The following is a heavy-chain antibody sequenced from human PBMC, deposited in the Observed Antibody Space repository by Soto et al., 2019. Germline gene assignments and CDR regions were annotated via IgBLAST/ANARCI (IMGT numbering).Heavy chain of an antibody. CDR3: ARGHCPGSSCQEY. D-gene: IGHD3-10*02. CDR1: GGSISNSNW. V-gene: IGHV4-4*02. J-gene: IGHJ4*02. Sequence: QVQVQESGPGLVKPSGTLSLTCAVSGGSISNSNWWSWVRQSPGKGLEWIGEIYQSGSAKYNPSLKSCVAISLDTSNNQFLLQLSSVTAADTAVYYCARGHCPGSSCQEYWGQGTLVTVAS. CDR2: IYQSGSA.